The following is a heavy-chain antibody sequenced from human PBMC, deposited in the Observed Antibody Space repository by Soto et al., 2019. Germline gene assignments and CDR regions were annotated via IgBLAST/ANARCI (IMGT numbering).Heavy chain of an antibody. CDR2: ISYDGNKK. Sequence: QVQLVESGGGVVQPGRSLRLSCAASGFTLSSYSMHWVRQAPGKGLEWVGVISYDGNKKYYGGSVKGRFSISRDTSNNTVHLQMNSLRPEDTAVYYCARSVAVAGLDYWGQGTLVTVSS. V-gene: IGHV3-30-3*01. CDR3: ARSVAVAGLDY. J-gene: IGHJ4*02. CDR1: GFTLSSYS. D-gene: IGHD6-19*01.